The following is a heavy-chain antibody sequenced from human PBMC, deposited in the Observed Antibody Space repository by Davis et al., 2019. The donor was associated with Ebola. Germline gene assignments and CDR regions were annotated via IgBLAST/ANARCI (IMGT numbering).Heavy chain of an antibody. CDR1: GFTFSSYS. V-gene: IGHV3-48*02. CDR3: ARAASSSWQGPGYFQH. CDR2: ISSSSSTI. J-gene: IGHJ1*01. D-gene: IGHD6-13*01. Sequence: GESLKISCAASGFTFSSYSMNWVRQAPGKGLEWVSYISSSSSTIYYADSVKGRFTISRDNAKNSLYLQMNSLRDEDTAVYYCARAASSSWQGPGYFQHWGQGTLVTVSS.